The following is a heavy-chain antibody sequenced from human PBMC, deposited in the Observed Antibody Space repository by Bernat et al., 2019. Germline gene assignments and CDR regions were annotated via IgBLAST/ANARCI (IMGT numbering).Heavy chain of an antibody. Sequence: EVQLVESGGGLVQPGGSLRLSCAASGFTFSSYSMNWVRQAPGKGLEWVSYISGSSSTYYADSVKGRFTISRDNAKNSLYLQMNSLRDEDTALYYCARDSLWAFDMWGQGTMVTVSS. D-gene: IGHD2-21*01. CDR1: GFTFSSYS. CDR2: ISGSSST. CDR3: ARDSLWAFDM. J-gene: IGHJ3*02. V-gene: IGHV3-48*02.